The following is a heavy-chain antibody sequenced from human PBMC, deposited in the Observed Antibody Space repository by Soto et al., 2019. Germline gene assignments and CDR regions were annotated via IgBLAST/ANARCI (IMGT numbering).Heavy chain of an antibody. J-gene: IGHJ4*02. Sequence: GGALRLSCAASGFTFSTYWMSWVRQAPGKGLEWVANIKQDGSEKYYVDSVKGRFTISRDNAKNSLHLQMSSLRAEDTAVYYCARDLGVVTGPDYWGQGTLVTVSS. D-gene: IGHD1-20*01. CDR2: IKQDGSEK. CDR1: GFTFSTYW. CDR3: ARDLGVVTGPDY. V-gene: IGHV3-7*03.